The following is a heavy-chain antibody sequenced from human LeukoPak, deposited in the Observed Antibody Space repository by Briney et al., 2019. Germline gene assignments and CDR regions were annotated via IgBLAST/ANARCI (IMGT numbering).Heavy chain of an antibody. J-gene: IGHJ5*02. V-gene: IGHV4-59*01. D-gene: IGHD3-22*01. CDR1: GGSISSYY. Sequence: SETLSLTCTVSGGSISSYYWSWIRQPPGKGLEWIGYIYYSGSTNYNPSLKSRVTISVDTSKNQFSLKLSSVTAADTAVYYCARDRLRSPYYYDSSGYYPWGQGTLVTVSS. CDR2: IYYSGST. CDR3: ARDRLRSPYYYDSSGYYP.